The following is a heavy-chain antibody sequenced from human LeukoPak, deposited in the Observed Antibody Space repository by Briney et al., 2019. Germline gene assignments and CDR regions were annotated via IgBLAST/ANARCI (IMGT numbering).Heavy chain of an antibody. V-gene: IGHV4-59*01. Sequence: SETLSLTCTVSGGSISSYYWTWIRQPPRKGLEWIGYIYYSGSTNYNPSLKSRVTISVDTSKNQFSLKLSSVTAADTAVYYCARGVTDVHFDSWGQGTLVTVSS. CDR1: GGSISSYY. CDR2: IYYSGST. J-gene: IGHJ4*02. CDR3: ARGVTDVHFDS. D-gene: IGHD4-23*01.